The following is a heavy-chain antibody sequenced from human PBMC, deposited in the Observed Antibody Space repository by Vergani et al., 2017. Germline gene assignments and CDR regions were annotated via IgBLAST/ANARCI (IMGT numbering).Heavy chain of an antibody. D-gene: IGHD1-26*01. J-gene: IGHJ6*02. V-gene: IGHV3-21*01. CDR2: ISSSSSYI. CDR1: GFTFSSYS. Sequence: EVQLVESGGGLDKPGGSLRLSCAASGFTFSSYSMNWVRQAPGKGLEWVSSISSSSSYIYYADSVKGRFTISRDNAKNSLYLQMNSLRAEDTAVYYCARDGVGATNGYYYGMDVWGQGTTVTVSS. CDR3: ARDGVGATNGYYYGMDV.